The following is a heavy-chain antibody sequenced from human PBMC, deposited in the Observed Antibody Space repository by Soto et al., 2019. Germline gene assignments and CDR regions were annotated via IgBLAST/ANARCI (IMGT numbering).Heavy chain of an antibody. CDR3: ARDPRYCSGGSCWENWFDP. CDR1: GYTFTNYA. CDR2: INAGNGNT. Sequence: ASVKVSCKASGYTFTNYAIHWVRQAPGQRLEWMGWINAGNGNTQYSQKFQGRVTISRDTSATTAYMELSSLRSEDTAVYYCARDPRYCSGGSCWENWFDPWGQGTLVTVSS. J-gene: IGHJ5*02. D-gene: IGHD2-15*01. V-gene: IGHV1-3*01.